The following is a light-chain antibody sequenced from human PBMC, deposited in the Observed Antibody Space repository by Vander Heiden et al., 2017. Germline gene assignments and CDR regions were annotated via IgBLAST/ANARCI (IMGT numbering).Light chain of an antibody. CDR2: DVT. CDR1: SSYVGGYNY. J-gene: IGLJ3*02. Sequence: QSALTQPRSVSGSPGQSVTISCTGPSSYVGGYNYVTWYQQHPGKAPKLMIYDVTKRPSGVPDRFSGSKSGSMASLTVSGLQAEDEADYYCCSYAGSLWVFGGGTELTVL. V-gene: IGLV2-11*01. CDR3: CSYAGSLWV.